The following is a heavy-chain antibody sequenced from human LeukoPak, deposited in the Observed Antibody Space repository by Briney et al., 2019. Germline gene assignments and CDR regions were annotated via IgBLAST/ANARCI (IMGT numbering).Heavy chain of an antibody. J-gene: IGHJ4*02. V-gene: IGHV3-48*01. CDR3: ARASDFDY. Sequence: PGGSLRLSCAASGFTFSSYSMNWVRQAPGKGLEWVSYITTSGSTIYYADSVKGRFTMSRDNAKNSLYLQMNSLRAEDTAVYYCARASDFDYWGQGTLVTVSS. CDR2: ITTSGSTI. CDR1: GFTFSSYS.